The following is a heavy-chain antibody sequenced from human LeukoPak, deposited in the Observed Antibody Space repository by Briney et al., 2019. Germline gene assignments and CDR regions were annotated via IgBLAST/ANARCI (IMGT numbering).Heavy chain of an antibody. CDR2: VLHSGST. J-gene: IGHJ5*02. Sequence: SETLSLTCTVSGGSFNDYYWSWIRQSPGQGLEWIGYVLHSGSTDYNPSLKSRVTISVDTSKNQFSLKLSSVTAADTAVYYCARGYCSSTSCYDWFDPWGQGTLVTVSS. CDR1: GGSFNDYY. D-gene: IGHD2-2*01. CDR3: ARGYCSSTSCYDWFDP. V-gene: IGHV4-59*12.